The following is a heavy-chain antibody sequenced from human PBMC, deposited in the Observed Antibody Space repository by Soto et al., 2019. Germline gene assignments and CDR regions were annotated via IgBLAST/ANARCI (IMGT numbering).Heavy chain of an antibody. V-gene: IGHV4-4*02. Sequence: SGTLSLTCAVSGGSISSSNWWSWVRQPPGKGLEWIGEIYHSGSTNYNPSLKSRVTISVDKSKNQFSLKLSSVTAADTAVYYCARAMIVLVSFSYGMDVWGQGTTVTVSS. CDR2: IYHSGST. D-gene: IGHD3-22*01. J-gene: IGHJ6*02. CDR3: ARAMIVLVSFSYGMDV. CDR1: GGSISSSNW.